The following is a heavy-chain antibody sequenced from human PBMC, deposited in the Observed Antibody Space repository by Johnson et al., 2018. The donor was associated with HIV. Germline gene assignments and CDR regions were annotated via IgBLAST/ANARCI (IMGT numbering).Heavy chain of an antibody. Sequence: VQLVESGGGVVQPGRSLRLSCVGSGFTVTSDYMSWVRQAPGKGLEWVSIIYSGGSTYYADSVKGRFTISRDNSKNTLYLQMNSLRAEDTAVYYCARGSYYDSSGDAFDIWGQGTMVTVSS. CDR3: ARGSYYDSSGDAFDI. CDR2: IYSGGST. V-gene: IGHV3-66*02. D-gene: IGHD3-22*01. J-gene: IGHJ3*02. CDR1: GFTVTSDY.